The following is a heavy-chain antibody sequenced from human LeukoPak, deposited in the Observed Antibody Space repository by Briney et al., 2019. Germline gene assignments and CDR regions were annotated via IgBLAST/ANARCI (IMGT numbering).Heavy chain of an antibody. CDR1: GGSLSNYY. J-gene: IGHJ6*02. CDR3: ARDRLGLPMDV. V-gene: IGHV4-59*01. Sequence: SETLSLTCTVSGGSLSNYYWTWIRQPPGKGLEWIGYISYSGSTNYNPSLKSRVTISVDTSKNQFSLRLSSVTAADTAVYYCARDRLGLPMDVWGQGTTVTVSS. CDR2: ISYSGST. D-gene: IGHD3-16*01.